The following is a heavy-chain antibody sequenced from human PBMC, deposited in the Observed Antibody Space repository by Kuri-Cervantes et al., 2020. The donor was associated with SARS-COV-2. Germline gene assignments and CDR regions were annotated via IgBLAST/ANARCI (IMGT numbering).Heavy chain of an antibody. CDR2: IWYDGNDQ. D-gene: IGHD1-14*01. V-gene: IGHV3-33*01. CDR1: GFIFSNYG. Sequence: GESLKISCEASGFIFSNYGMHWVRQAPGKGLEWVALIWYDGNDQLYTDSVKGRFTVSRDNSKNTLFLQMNSLRAEDTAVYYCAREYRETNQRKNAIDYWGQGTLVTVSS. CDR3: AREYRETNQRKNAIDY. J-gene: IGHJ4*02.